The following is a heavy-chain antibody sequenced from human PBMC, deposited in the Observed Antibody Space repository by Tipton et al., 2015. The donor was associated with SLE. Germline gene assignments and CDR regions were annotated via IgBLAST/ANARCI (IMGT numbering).Heavy chain of an antibody. D-gene: IGHD3-10*01. CDR3: ARVDGSGPDAFDI. CDR2: INDRGST. V-gene: IGHV4-59*01. Sequence: LRLSCEASGFTLSSYEMNWVRQAPGKGLEWLGDINDRGSTNYSPSLKSRVSISMERSKNQFSLKLSSVTAADTAVYYCARVDGSGPDAFDIWGQGTMVTVSS. J-gene: IGHJ3*02. CDR1: GFTLSSYE.